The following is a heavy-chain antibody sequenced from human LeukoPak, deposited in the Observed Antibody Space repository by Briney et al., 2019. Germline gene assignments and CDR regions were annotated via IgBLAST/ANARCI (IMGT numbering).Heavy chain of an antibody. Sequence: PSETLSLTCTVSGGSISSYYWSWIRQPPGKGLEWIGYIYYSGSTNYNPSLKSRVTISVDTSKNQFSLKLSSVTAADTAVYYCARGRGYSYXSHFDYWGQGTLVTVSS. CDR3: ARGRGYSYXSHFDY. J-gene: IGHJ4*02. V-gene: IGHV4-59*01. CDR2: IYYSGST. CDR1: GGSISSYY. D-gene: IGHD5-18*01.